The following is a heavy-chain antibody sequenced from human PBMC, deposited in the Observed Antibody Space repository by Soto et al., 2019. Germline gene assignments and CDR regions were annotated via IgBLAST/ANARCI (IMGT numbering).Heavy chain of an antibody. J-gene: IGHJ3*01. CDR2: IGTAGDT. D-gene: IGHD1-26*01. CDR3: ARGPAAVVEMGDAFDF. Sequence: GGSLRLSCAASGFTFSSYDMHWVRQATGKGLEWVSAIGTAGDTYYPGSVKGRFTISRENAKNSLYLQMNSLRAGDTAVYYCARGPAAVVEMGDAFDFPGQGTMVTVSS. CDR1: GFTFSSYD. V-gene: IGHV3-13*01.